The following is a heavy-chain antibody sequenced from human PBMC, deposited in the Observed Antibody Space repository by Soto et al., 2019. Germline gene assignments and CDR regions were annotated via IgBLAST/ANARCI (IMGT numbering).Heavy chain of an antibody. Sequence: ETLSLACTVAGGSISSYYWSWIRQPPGRGLELIGYIYYSGSTNYNRSLKSRVTISVDTSKNQFSLKLSSVTAAETAVYYCARASSVLYCSGGSCYRYYYFDDWGQGSLATVSS. D-gene: IGHD2-15*01. CDR2: IYYSGST. CDR3: ARASSVLYCSGGSCYRYYYFDD. CDR1: GGSISSYY. J-gene: IGHJ4*02. V-gene: IGHV4-59*01.